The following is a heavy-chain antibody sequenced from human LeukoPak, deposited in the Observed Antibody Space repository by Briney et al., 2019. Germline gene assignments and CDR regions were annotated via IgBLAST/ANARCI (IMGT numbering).Heavy chain of an antibody. D-gene: IGHD4-17*01. J-gene: IGHJ4*02. Sequence: YADSVKGRFTISRDSSKNTLYLQMNSLRAEDTAVYYCAKAATVTTQAVFDYWGQGTLVTVSS. CDR3: AKAATVTTQAVFDY. V-gene: IGHV3-23*01.